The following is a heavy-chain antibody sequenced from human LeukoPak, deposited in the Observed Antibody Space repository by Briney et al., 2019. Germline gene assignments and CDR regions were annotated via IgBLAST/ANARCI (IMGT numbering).Heavy chain of an antibody. D-gene: IGHD6-19*01. CDR3: ARDRGAVEFDY. J-gene: IGHJ4*02. CDR2: IKQDGSEK. V-gene: IGHV3-7*01. Sequence: GGSLRLSRAASGFTFSSYWMSWVRQAPGKGREWVANIKQDGSEKYYVDSVKGRFTISRDNAKNSLYLQMNSLRAEDTAVYYCARDRGAVEFDYWGQGTLVTVSS. CDR1: GFTFSSYW.